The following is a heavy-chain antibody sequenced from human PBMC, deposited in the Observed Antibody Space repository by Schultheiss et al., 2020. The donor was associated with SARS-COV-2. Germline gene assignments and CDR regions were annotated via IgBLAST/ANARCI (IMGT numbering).Heavy chain of an antibody. CDR1: GFTFSSYA. CDR2: ISSNGGST. V-gene: IGHV3-23*01. Sequence: GGSLRLSCAASGFTFSSYAMSWVRQAPGKGLEYVSAISSNGGSTYYADSVKGRFTISRDNSKNTLYLQMNSLRAEDTAVYYCVKGHSSGWYDGYWGQGTLVTVSS. CDR3: VKGHSSGWYDGY. J-gene: IGHJ4*02. D-gene: IGHD6-19*01.